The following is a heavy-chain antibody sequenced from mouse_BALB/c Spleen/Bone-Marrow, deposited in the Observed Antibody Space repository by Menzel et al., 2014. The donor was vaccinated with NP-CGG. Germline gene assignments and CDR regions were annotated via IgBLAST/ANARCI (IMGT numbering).Heavy chain of an antibody. CDR1: GDSITSGY. CDR2: ISYSGST. D-gene: IGHD2-1*01. V-gene: IGHV3-8*02. J-gene: IGHJ1*01. CDR3: ARRDYGKHFDV. Sequence: EVQRVESGPRLVKPSQTLSLPCSVTGDSITSGYWNWIRKFPGNKLEYMGHISYSGSTYYNPSLKSRISITRDTSTNQYYLQLNSVTTEDTATYYCARRDYGKHFDVWGAGTTVTVSS.